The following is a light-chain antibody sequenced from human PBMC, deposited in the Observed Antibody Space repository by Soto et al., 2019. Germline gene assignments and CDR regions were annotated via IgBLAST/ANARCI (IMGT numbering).Light chain of an antibody. CDR1: QSISTW. CDR3: QQHNGSFVT. Sequence: DIQMTQSPSTLSASVGDRVTITCRASQSISTWSAWYQQKPGKAPKLLIYKASSLESGVPSRFSGSGSGTEFTLTISSLQPDDFATYYCQQHNGSFVTCGQGTKV. J-gene: IGKJ1*01. V-gene: IGKV1-5*03. CDR2: KAS.